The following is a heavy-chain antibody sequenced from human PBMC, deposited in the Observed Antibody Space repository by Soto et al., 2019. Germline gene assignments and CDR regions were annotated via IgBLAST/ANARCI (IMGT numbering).Heavy chain of an antibody. CDR3: ARTGYSNRDFDP. J-gene: IGHJ4*03. V-gene: IGHV4-31*03. D-gene: IGHD6-13*01. Sequence: LSLTCTVSNGSVRSDPFYWTWIRQHPGNGLEWIGYIYYIGNTYYHPSLKRRVTISIDTSKNHFALRLNSLTAADTAVYYVARTGYSNRDFDPWRQGNPVTVSS. CDR1: NGSVRSDPFY. CDR2: IYYIGNT.